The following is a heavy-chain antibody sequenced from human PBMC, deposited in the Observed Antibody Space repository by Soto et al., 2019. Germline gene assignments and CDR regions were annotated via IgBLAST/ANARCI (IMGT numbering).Heavy chain of an antibody. Sequence: QSGGSLRLSCAVTGFTSTNYAMTWVRQAPGKGLEWVSAISGSGGSTYYADSVKGRFTISRDNSKNTMYLQMKSLRAEDTALYYCAQSRVAASHYYGMGVWGQGTTVTVSS. J-gene: IGHJ6*02. CDR2: ISGSGGST. CDR1: GFTSTNYA. V-gene: IGHV3-23*01. D-gene: IGHD6-6*01. CDR3: AQSRVAASHYYGMGV.